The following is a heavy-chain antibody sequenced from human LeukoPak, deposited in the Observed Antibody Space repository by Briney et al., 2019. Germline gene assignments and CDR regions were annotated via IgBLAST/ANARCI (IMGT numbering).Heavy chain of an antibody. CDR3: AKYPFARSAAAGPVDY. CDR1: GFTFSDYY. CDR2: ISSSGSTI. D-gene: IGHD6-13*01. Sequence: GGSLRLSCAASGFTFSDYYMSWIRQAPGKGLEWVSYISSSGSTIYYADSVKGRFTISRDNAKNSLYLQMNSLRAEDTAVYYCAKYPFARSAAAGPVDYWGQGTLVTVSS. V-gene: IGHV3-11*01. J-gene: IGHJ4*02.